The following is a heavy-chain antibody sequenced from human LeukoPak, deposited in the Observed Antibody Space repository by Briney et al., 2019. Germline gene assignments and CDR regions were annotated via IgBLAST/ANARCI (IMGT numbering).Heavy chain of an antibody. J-gene: IGHJ6*04. CDR3: AELGITMIGGV. Sequence: QTGGSLRLSCAASGFAASGFTFSTFGMHWVRQAPGKGLEWVAFIRYDGSNKYYADSVKGRFTISRDNSKNTLYLQMNSLRAEDTAVYYCAELGITMIGGVWGKGTTVIISS. V-gene: IGHV3-30*02. CDR1: GFTFSTFG. D-gene: IGHD3-10*02. CDR2: IRYDGSNK.